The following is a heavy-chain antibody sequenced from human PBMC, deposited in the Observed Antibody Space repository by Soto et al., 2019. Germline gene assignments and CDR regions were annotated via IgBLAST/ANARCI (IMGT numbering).Heavy chain of an antibody. CDR1: GGSISSGGYY. V-gene: IGHV4-31*03. CDR3: ARDGANYDSSGYYCMDFQH. D-gene: IGHD3-22*01. Sequence: PSETLSLTCPVSGGSISSGGYYWSWIRKHPGKGLEWIGYIYYSGSTYYNPSLKSRVNIAVDTSKNQSSLKPSSVTAPDTAVYYCARDGANYDSSGYYCMDFQHGGQGTLVTVSS. J-gene: IGHJ1*01. CDR2: IYYSGST.